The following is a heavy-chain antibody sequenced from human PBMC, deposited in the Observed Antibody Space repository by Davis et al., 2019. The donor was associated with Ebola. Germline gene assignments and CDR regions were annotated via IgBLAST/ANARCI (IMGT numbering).Heavy chain of an antibody. J-gene: IGHJ4*02. Sequence: GGSLRLSCSVSGFMFSSYAMHWVRQAPGKGLQYVSGITNNGGSTYYADSVKGRFIISRDNSKNTLDLQMSSLRIEDTAVYYCVKGSITMTVVVYFDLWSQGTLVTVSS. D-gene: IGHD3-22*01. CDR1: GFMFSSYA. CDR3: VKGSITMTVVVYFDL. V-gene: IGHV3-64D*06. CDR2: ITNNGGST.